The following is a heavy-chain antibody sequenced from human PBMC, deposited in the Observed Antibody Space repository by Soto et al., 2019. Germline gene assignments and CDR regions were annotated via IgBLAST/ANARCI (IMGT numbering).Heavy chain of an antibody. Sequence: TSETLSLTCAVYGGSFSGYYWSWIRQPPGKGLEWIGEINHSGSTNYNPSLKSRVTISVDTSKNQFSLKLSSVTAADTAVDDCARHGAYGRSGYYDSWGRGTLVT. CDR1: GGSFSGYY. D-gene: IGHD3-22*01. J-gene: IGHJ5*01. V-gene: IGHV4-34*01. CDR2: INHSGST. CDR3: ARHGAYGRSGYYDS.